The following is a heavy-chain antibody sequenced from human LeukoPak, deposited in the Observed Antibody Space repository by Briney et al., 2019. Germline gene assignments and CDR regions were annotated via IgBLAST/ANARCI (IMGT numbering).Heavy chain of an antibody. CDR3: ARLLWGIAVAASYYYYGMDV. J-gene: IGHJ6*02. Sequence: SETLSLTCTISGGSISSYYWSWIRQPPGKGLEWIGYIYYSGSTNYNPSLKSRVTISVDTSKNQFSLKLSSVTAADTAVYYCARLLWGIAVAASYYYYGMDVWGQGTTVTVSS. CDR2: IYYSGST. V-gene: IGHV4-59*08. CDR1: GGSISSYY. D-gene: IGHD6-19*01.